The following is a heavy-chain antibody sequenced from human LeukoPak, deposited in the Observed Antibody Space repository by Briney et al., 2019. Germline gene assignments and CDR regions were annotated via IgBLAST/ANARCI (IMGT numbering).Heavy chain of an antibody. Sequence: SETLSLTCAAYGGSFSDYYWSWIRQPPGKGLEWIGEINHSGSTNYNPSLKSRVTISVDTSKNQFSLKLSSVTAADTAVYYCARASAAAGPFDYWGQGTLVTVSS. CDR2: INHSGST. V-gene: IGHV4-34*01. J-gene: IGHJ4*02. D-gene: IGHD6-13*01. CDR3: ARASAAAGPFDY. CDR1: GGSFSDYY.